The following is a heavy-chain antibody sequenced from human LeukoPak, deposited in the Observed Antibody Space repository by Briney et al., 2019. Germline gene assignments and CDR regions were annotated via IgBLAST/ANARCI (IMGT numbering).Heavy chain of an antibody. D-gene: IGHD3-3*01. CDR2: INHSGST. J-gene: IGHJ4*02. Sequence: PSETLSLTCAVYGGSFSGYYWSWIRQPPGKGLEWIGEINHSGSTNYNPSLKSRVTISVDTSKNQFPLKLSSVTAADTAVYYCARGLEWLALRFLEWSPTYYFDYWGQGTLVTVSS. CDR3: ARGLEWLALRFLEWSPTYYFDY. CDR1: GGSFSGYY. V-gene: IGHV4-34*01.